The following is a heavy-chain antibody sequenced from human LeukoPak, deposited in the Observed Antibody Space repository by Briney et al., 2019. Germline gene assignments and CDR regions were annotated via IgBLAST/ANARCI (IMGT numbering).Heavy chain of an antibody. Sequence: GGSLRLSCAASGFTFSSYEMNWARQAPGKGLEWVSYISSSGSTIHNADSVKGRFTISRDNAKNSLYLQMNSLRAEDTAVYYCARDGDYGGYFDYWGQGTLVTVSS. V-gene: IGHV3-48*03. CDR2: ISSSGSTI. CDR3: ARDGDYGGYFDY. D-gene: IGHD4-23*01. J-gene: IGHJ4*02. CDR1: GFTFSSYE.